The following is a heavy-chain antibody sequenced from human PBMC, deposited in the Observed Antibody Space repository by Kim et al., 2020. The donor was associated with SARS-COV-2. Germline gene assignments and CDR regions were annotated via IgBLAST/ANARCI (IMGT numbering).Heavy chain of an antibody. CDR3: ARTHYGDYV. V-gene: IGHV3-7*01. D-gene: IGHD4-17*01. Sequence: GGSLRLSCAASGFTFSTYWMTWVRQAPGKGLEWVANINQGGTEKYYVDSVKGRFTISRDNAKNSLFLDVNSLRVEDTAVYYCARTHYGDYVWGQGNLVT. CDR2: INQGGTEK. J-gene: IGHJ4*02. CDR1: GFTFSTYW.